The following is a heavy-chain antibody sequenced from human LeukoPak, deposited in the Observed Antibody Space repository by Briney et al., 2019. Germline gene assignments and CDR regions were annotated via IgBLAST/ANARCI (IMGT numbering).Heavy chain of an antibody. CDR1: GYTFTNYG. CDR3: ARAPDDYDFWSGPFDY. D-gene: IGHD3-3*01. CDR2: IRAYSGNT. V-gene: IGHV1-18*01. J-gene: IGHJ4*02. Sequence: ASVRVPCKASGYTFTNYGISWVRQAPGQGREWMGWIRAYSGNTNYAQNLQGRVTMTTDTSTSTAYMERRSLRSDDTAVYYCARAPDDYDFWSGPFDYWGRGTLVTVCS.